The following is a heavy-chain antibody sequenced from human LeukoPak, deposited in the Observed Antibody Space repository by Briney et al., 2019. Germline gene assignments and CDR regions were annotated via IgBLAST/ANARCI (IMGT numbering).Heavy chain of an antibody. V-gene: IGHV3-30*18. Sequence: PGRSLRLSCAASGFTFSSYGMHWVRQAPGKGLEWVAVISYDDSNEYYADSVKGRFTISRDSSHNTLYLQMNGLRPEDTAVYYCAKPSGSYIDSWGQGTLVTVSS. CDR2: ISYDDSNE. CDR3: AKPSGSYIDS. J-gene: IGHJ4*02. CDR1: GFTFSSYG. D-gene: IGHD3-10*01.